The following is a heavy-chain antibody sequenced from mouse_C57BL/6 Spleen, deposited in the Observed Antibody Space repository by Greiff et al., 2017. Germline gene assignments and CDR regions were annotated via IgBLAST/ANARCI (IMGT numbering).Heavy chain of an antibody. CDR3: ARSGVSTPFYYAMDY. Sequence: QVQLQQSGAELVRPGTSVKMSCKASGYTFTNYWIGWAKQRPGHGLEWIGDIYPGGGYTNYNEKFKGKATLTADKSSSTAYMQFSSLTSEDSAISYCARSGVSTPFYYAMDYWGQGTSVTVAS. D-gene: IGHD2-1*01. J-gene: IGHJ4*01. CDR2: IYPGGGYT. CDR1: GYTFTNYW. V-gene: IGHV1-63*01.